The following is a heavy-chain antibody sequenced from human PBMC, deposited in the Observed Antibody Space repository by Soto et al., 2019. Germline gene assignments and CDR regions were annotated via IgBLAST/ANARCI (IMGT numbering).Heavy chain of an antibody. V-gene: IGHV1-2*04. J-gene: IGHJ3*02. CDR3: ARGGSSGWYTAFDI. Sequence: ASVKVSCKASGYTFTGYYMHWVRQAPGQGLEWMGWINPNSGGTNYAQKFQGWVTMTRDTSISTAYMELSRLRSDDTAVYYCARGGSSGWYTAFDIWGQGTMVTVSS. CDR1: GYTFTGYY. D-gene: IGHD6-19*01. CDR2: INPNSGGT.